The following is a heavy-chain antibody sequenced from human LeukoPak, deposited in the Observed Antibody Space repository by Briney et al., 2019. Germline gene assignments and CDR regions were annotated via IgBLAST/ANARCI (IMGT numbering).Heavy chain of an antibody. J-gene: IGHJ4*02. CDR3: ARGAHYYDILTGYPRPQYYFDY. V-gene: IGHV4-34*01. CDR2: INHSGST. CDR1: GGSFSGYY. Sequence: SETLSLTCAVYGGSFSGYYWSWIRHPPGKGLEWIGEINHSGSTNYNPSLKSRVTISVDTSKNQFSLKLSSVTAADTAVYYCARGAHYYDILTGYPRPQYYFDYWGQGTLVTVSS. D-gene: IGHD3-9*01.